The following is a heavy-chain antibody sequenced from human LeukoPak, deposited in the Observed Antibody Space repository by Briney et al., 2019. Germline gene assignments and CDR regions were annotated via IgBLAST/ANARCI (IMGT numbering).Heavy chain of an antibody. CDR1: GFTFSNFW. D-gene: IGHD2-15*01. CDR2: INQDGSQT. CDR3: ARVYCSGGSCYSYFDY. J-gene: IGHJ4*02. V-gene: IGHV3-7*05. Sequence: GGSLRLSCAASGFTFSNFWMGWVRQAPGKGLEWVANINQDGSQTSYVDSVTGRFTISRDNAKSSLYLQMNSLRADDTAVFYCARVYCSGGSCYSYFDYWGQGTLVTVSS.